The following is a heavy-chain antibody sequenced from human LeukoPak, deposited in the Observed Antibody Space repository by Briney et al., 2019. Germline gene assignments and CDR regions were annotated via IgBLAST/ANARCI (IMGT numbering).Heavy chain of an antibody. D-gene: IGHD6-13*01. J-gene: IGHJ5*02. V-gene: IGHV4-59*08. CDR3: ARQRDSSGWFWFDP. CDR2: IYYSGST. Sequence: SETLSLTCTVSGGPITTFYWSWIRQPPGKGLEWIGHIYYSGSTNYSPSLKSRVTISVDTSKNQFSLKLSSVTAADTAVYYCARQRDSSGWFWFDPWGQGTLVTVSS. CDR1: GGPITTFY.